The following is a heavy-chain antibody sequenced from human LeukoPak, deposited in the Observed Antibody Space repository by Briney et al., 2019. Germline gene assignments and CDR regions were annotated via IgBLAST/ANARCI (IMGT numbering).Heavy chain of an antibody. CDR1: GLTFSSYW. CDR2: INSDGSST. CDR3: ARGFTTRGYSGYGTGAY. J-gene: IGHJ4*02. V-gene: IGHV3-74*01. Sequence: GGSLRLSCAASGLTFSSYWMHWVRQAPGKGLVWVSRINSDGSSTSYADSVKGRFTISRDNAKNTLYLQMNSLRAEDTAVYYCARGFTTRGYSGYGTGAYWGQGTLVTVSS. D-gene: IGHD5-12*01.